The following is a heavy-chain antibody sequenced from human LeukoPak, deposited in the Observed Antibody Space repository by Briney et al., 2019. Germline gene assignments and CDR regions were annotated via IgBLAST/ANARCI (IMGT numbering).Heavy chain of an antibody. Sequence: SETLSLTCTVSGGSISNSAYYWGWIRQPPGKGLEWIGSIYYSGTTYDNPSLKSRVTISVDTSKNQFSLKLSSVTAADTAVYYCARPFQDYDFWSGYYELGMDVWGQGTTVTVSS. J-gene: IGHJ6*02. V-gene: IGHV4-39*01. D-gene: IGHD3-3*01. CDR1: GGSISNSAYY. CDR3: ARPFQDYDFWSGYYELGMDV. CDR2: IYYSGTT.